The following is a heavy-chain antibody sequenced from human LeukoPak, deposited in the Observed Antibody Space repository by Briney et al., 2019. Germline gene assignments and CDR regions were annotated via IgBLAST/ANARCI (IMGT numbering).Heavy chain of an antibody. D-gene: IGHD1-26*01. J-gene: IGHJ4*02. CDR1: GFTFSSYG. V-gene: IGHV3-33*01. CDR2: IWYDGSNK. Sequence: GGSLRLSCAASGFTFSSYGMHWVRQAPGKGLEWVAVIWYDGSNKYYADSVKGRFTISRDNSKNTLYLQMNSLRAEDTAVYYCATDRSGSYSDYWGQGTPVTVSS. CDR3: ATDRSGSYSDY.